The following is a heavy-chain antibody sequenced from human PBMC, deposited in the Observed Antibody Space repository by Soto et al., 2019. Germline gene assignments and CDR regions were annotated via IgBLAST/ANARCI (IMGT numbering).Heavy chain of an antibody. J-gene: IGHJ3*01. CDR2: ISYDGSNK. Sequence: PGGSLRLSCAASGFTFSSYGMHWVRQAPGKGLEWVAVISYDGSNKYYADSVKGRFTISRDNSKNTLYLQMNSLRAEDTAVYYCERALSWELPGEVVELWAQGTMVIFS. D-gene: IGHD1-26*01. CDR3: ERALSWELPGEVVEL. V-gene: IGHV3-30*03. CDR1: GFTFSSYG.